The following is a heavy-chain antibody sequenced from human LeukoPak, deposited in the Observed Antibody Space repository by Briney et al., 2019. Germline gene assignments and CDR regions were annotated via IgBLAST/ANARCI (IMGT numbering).Heavy chain of an antibody. CDR1: GGSFSGYY. V-gene: IGHV4-34*01. D-gene: IGHD3-9*01. J-gene: IGHJ4*02. CDR3: AITYYDISTGYHKHFDY. CDR2: INHGGST. Sequence: SETLSLTCAVYGGSFSGYYWSWIRQPPGKGLEWIGEINHGGSTNSNASLKSRVTMSVDTPKNHFSLKLTSVIAADTAVYYCAITYYDISTGYHKHFDYWGQGTLVTVSS.